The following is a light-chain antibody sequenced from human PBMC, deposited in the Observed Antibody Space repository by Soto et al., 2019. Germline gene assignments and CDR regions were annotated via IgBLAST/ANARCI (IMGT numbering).Light chain of an antibody. J-gene: IGLJ1*01. Sequence: QSALTQPPSASGSPGQSVTISCTGTSSDVGAYNYVSWYQHHPGKAPKLMIYEVTKRPSGVPDRCYGAKSGNTASLTVTGLQAEDEADYYCTSHAGTNNFPYVFGTGTKLTVL. CDR1: SSDVGAYNY. V-gene: IGLV2-8*01. CDR3: TSHAGTNNFPYV. CDR2: EVT.